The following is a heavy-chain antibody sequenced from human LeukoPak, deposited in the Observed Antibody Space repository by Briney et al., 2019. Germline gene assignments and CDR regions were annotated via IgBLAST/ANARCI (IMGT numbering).Heavy chain of an antibody. D-gene: IGHD4-23*01. Sequence: PGGSLRLSCAASGFTLSSYGIHWFRQAPGKGLEWVAVISYDGSNKYYADSVKGRFTISRDNSKNTLYLHMNSLRAEDAAVYYWGQSITRYGGNAVDYWGQGTLVTVSS. CDR2: ISYDGSNK. V-gene: IGHV3-30*18. CDR1: GFTLSSYG. J-gene: IGHJ4*02. CDR3: GQSITRYGGNAVDY.